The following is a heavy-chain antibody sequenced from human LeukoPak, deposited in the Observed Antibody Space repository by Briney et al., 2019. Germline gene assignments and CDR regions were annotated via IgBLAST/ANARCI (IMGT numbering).Heavy chain of an antibody. CDR2: IYYSGST. J-gene: IGHJ4*02. D-gene: IGHD4-17*01. V-gene: IGHV4-59*08. CDR3: ARSLALMTTVTPFDY. CDR1: GGSISSYY. Sequence: PSETLSLTCTVSGGSISSYYWSWIRQPPGKGLEWIGYIYYSGSTNYNPSLKSRVTISVDTSKNQFSLKLSSVTAADTAVYYCARSLALMTTVTPFDYWGQGTLVTVSS.